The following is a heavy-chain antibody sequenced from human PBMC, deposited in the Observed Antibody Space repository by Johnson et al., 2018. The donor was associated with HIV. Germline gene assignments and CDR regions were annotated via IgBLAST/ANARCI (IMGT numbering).Heavy chain of an antibody. CDR2: MYSGGGP. CDR3: ARTALERAFDI. Sequence: VQLVESGGGLVQPGGSLRLSCAASGFTVSSSYMSWIRQAPGKGLEWVSVMYSGGGPYYAESVKGRFTISRDNSKITLLLQMNSLREEDTAVYYCARTALERAFDIWGQGTVVTVSS. D-gene: IGHD5-24*01. CDR1: GFTVSSSY. V-gene: IGHV3-66*02. J-gene: IGHJ3*02.